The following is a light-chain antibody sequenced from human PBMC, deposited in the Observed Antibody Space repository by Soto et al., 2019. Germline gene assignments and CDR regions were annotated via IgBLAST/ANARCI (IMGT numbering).Light chain of an antibody. CDR3: QARDTGRHV. Sequence: SSELTQPPSVSVSPGQTASISCSGDKLGDKYACWYQQKPGQSPVLVIYQDSKRPSGIPERFSGSNSGNTATLTISGTQAIDEADYYCQARDTGRHVFGNGTKVTVL. V-gene: IGLV3-1*01. J-gene: IGLJ1*01. CDR2: QDS. CDR1: KLGDKY.